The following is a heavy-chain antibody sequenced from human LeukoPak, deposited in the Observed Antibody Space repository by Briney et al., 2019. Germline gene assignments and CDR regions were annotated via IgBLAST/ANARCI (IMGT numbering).Heavy chain of an antibody. V-gene: IGHV4-59*01. CDR3: ARIGDGYNTPDY. CDR1: GGSISSYY. D-gene: IGHD5-24*01. J-gene: IGHJ4*02. Sequence: SETLSLTCTVSGGSISSYYWSWIRQPPGKGLEWIGYIYYSGSTNYNPSLKSQVTISVDTSKNQFSLKLSSVTAADTAVYYCARIGDGYNTPDYWGQGTLVTVSS. CDR2: IYYSGST.